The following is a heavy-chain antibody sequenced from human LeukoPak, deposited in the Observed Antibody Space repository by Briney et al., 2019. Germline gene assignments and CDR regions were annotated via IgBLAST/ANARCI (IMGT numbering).Heavy chain of an antibody. CDR2: IKQDGSGK. CDR1: GFTFSSYW. Sequence: GGSLRLSCAASGFTFSSYWMSWVRQAPGKGLEWVANIKQDGSGKYYVDSVKGRFTISRDNAKNSLYLQMNSLRAEDTAVYYCARDRGGATPPFDYWGQGTLVTVSS. J-gene: IGHJ4*02. CDR3: ARDRGGATPPFDY. D-gene: IGHD1-26*01. V-gene: IGHV3-7*01.